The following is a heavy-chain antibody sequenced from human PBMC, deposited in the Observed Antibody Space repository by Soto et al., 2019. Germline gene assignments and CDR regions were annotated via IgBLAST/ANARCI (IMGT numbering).Heavy chain of an antibody. V-gene: IGHV3-30*18. CDR2: ISYDGSNK. J-gene: IGHJ4*02. CDR3: AKEHLVWLVWWDY. Sequence: GGSLRLSCAASGFTFSSYGMHWVRQAPGKGLEWVAVISYDGSNKYYADSVKGRFTISRDNSKNTLYLQMNSLRAEDTAVYYCAKEHLVWLVWWDYWGQGTLVTVSS. D-gene: IGHD6-19*01. CDR1: GFTFSSYG.